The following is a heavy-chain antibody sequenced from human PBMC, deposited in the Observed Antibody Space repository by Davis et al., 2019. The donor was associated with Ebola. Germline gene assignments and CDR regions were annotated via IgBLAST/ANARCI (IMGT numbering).Heavy chain of an antibody. J-gene: IGHJ5*02. D-gene: IGHD2-8*02. Sequence: PGGSLRLSCKGSTYTFVGYWIVWVLQLPGKGLEWMGIVYPDDSNTIYSPSFQGQVTISADKSITTAYLQWSSRKASDTAIYYCARLKSLPPYCTRGNCPLAVHWFDPWGQGTPVTVSS. CDR1: TYTFVGYW. CDR3: ARLKSLPPYCTRGNCPLAVHWFDP. V-gene: IGHV5-51*01. CDR2: VYPDDSNT.